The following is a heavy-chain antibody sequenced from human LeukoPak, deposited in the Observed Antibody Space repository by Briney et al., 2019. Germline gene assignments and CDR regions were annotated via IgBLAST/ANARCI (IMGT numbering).Heavy chain of an antibody. CDR1: GFTFSSYG. CDR2: IRYDGSNE. Sequence: GGSLRLSCAASGFTFSSYGMHWVRQAPGKGLEWVSFIRYDGSNEYYADSVRGRFTISRDNSKNTLYLQMGSLRAEDMAVYYCARGRSLLWFGDAQFDPWGQGTLVTVSS. J-gene: IGHJ5*02. D-gene: IGHD3-10*01. CDR3: ARGRSLLWFGDAQFDP. V-gene: IGHV3-30*02.